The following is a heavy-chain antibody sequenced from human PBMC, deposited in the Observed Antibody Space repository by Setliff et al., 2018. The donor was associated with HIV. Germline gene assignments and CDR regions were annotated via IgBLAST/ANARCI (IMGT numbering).Heavy chain of an antibody. CDR1: GGSISTYY. CDR2: ISYSGNT. J-gene: IGHJ6*03. Sequence: SETLSLTCTVSGGSISTYYWSWIRQPPGKGLEWIGYISYSGNTNYSPSLKSRVTISVDTSKNQFSLKLNSVTAADTAVYYCARIADDYSRYYRYMDVWGKGTKVTVSS. CDR3: ARIADDYSRYYRYMDV. V-gene: IGHV4-59*01. D-gene: IGHD4-4*01.